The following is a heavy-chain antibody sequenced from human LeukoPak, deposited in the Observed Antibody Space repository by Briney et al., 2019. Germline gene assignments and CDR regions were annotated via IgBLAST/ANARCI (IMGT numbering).Heavy chain of an antibody. CDR1: GFTFSSYS. D-gene: IGHD3-22*01. Sequence: GESLRLSCAASGFTFSSYSMHWVRQAPGKGLEWVAVISYDGSNKYYADSVKGRFTISRDNSKNTLYLQMNSLRAEDTAVYYCARDYYDSSGYYPYDAFDIWGQGTMVTVSS. V-gene: IGHV3-30*03. CDR2: ISYDGSNK. J-gene: IGHJ3*02. CDR3: ARDYYDSSGYYPYDAFDI.